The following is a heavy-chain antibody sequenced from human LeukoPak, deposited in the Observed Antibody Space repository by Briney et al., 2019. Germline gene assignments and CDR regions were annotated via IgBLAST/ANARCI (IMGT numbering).Heavy chain of an antibody. Sequence: WGALRLSCAASGFTFSSYSMNWFRQAPGEGVEWVSSISSSSSYIYYADSVKGRFTISRDNAKNSLYLQMNSLRAEDTAVYYCASTSRRVRFLEQRAYWGQGTLVTVSS. CDR1: GFTFSSYS. CDR3: ASTSRRVRFLEQRAY. CDR2: ISSSSSYI. V-gene: IGHV3-21*01. J-gene: IGHJ4*02. D-gene: IGHD3-3*01.